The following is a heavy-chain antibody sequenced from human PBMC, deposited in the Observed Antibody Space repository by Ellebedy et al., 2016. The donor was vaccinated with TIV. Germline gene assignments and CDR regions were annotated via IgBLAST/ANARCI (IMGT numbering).Heavy chain of an antibody. V-gene: IGHV4-39*01. Sequence: MPSETLSLTCTVSGGSISSKTYYWGWIRQPPGMGLEWIGSIYYSGSTYSNPSLKSRVTISEDTSKNQFSLKLTSVTAADTAVYYCASSGGQYSSGWYDYWGQGTLVTVSS. D-gene: IGHD6-19*01. CDR2: IYYSGST. J-gene: IGHJ4*02. CDR3: ASSGGQYSSGWYDY. CDR1: GGSISSKTYY.